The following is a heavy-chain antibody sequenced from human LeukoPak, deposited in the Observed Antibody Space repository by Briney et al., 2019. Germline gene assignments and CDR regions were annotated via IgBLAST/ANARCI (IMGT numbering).Heavy chain of an antibody. CDR3: AREAPSYGSGSYCLGY. V-gene: IGHV3-33*01. CDR2: IWYDGSNK. Sequence: PGRSLRLSCAASGFTFGSYGMHWVRQAPGKGLEWVAVIWYDGSNKYYADSVKGRFTISRDNSKNTLYLQMNSLRAEDTAVYYCAREAPSYGSGSYCLGYWGQGTLVTVSS. J-gene: IGHJ4*02. CDR1: GFTFGSYG. D-gene: IGHD3-10*01.